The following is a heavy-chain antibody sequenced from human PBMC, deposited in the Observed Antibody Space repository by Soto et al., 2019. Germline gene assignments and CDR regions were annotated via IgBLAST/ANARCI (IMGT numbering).Heavy chain of an antibody. J-gene: IGHJ4*02. Sequence: GGSLRLSCAASGVTFSSYAMSWVRQAPGKGLEWVSAISGSGGSTYYADSVKGRFTISRDNSKNTLYLQMNSLRAEDTAVYYCAKSTFPYCSGGSCFYLFDYWGQGTLVTVSS. CDR2: ISGSGGST. CDR3: AKSTFPYCSGGSCFYLFDY. CDR1: GVTFSSYA. V-gene: IGHV3-23*01. D-gene: IGHD2-15*01.